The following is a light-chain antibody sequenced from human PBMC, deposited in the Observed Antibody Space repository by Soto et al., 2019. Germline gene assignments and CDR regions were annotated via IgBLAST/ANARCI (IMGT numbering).Light chain of an antibody. CDR2: GAS. V-gene: IGKV3-15*01. CDR3: CT. J-gene: IGKJ2*02. Sequence: EIVMTQSPATLSVSPGERATLSCRASQSVSSNLAWYQQKPGQAPRLLIYGASTRATGIPARFSGSGSGTEFTLTISRLQSEDFAVYWPCTFGQGTKLEIK. CDR1: QSVSSN.